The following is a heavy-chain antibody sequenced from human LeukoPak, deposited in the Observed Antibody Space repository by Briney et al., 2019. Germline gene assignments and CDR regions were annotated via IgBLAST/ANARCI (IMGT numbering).Heavy chain of an antibody. CDR1: GFTCSIYW. D-gene: IGHD6-19*01. CDR3: ARGFSSGWYYYFDY. CDR2: IKQDGSEK. J-gene: IGHJ4*02. Sequence: PGGSLILSCAGSGFTCSIYWMSWVRQAQGKGLEWVANIKQDGSEKYSVDSVKGRFTISRDNAKNSLYLQMNSLRAEDTAVYYCARGFSSGWYYYFDYWGQGTLVTVSS. V-gene: IGHV3-7*01.